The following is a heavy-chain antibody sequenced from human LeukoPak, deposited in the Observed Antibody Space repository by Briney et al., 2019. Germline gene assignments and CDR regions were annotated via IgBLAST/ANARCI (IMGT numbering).Heavy chain of an antibody. Sequence: SLTLSCAASGFTFDDYAMHWVRPAPGKGLGWGSGISGNSGSIGYADSVKGRFTISRDNAKYSLYLQMHSLRAEDTALYYCAKGVSHLLWFGELLSGGAGLVYWGQGTLVTVSS. V-gene: IGHV3-9*01. CDR3: AKGVSHLLWFGELLSGGAGLVY. J-gene: IGHJ4*02. CDR1: GFTFDDYA. CDR2: ISGNSGSI. D-gene: IGHD3-10*01.